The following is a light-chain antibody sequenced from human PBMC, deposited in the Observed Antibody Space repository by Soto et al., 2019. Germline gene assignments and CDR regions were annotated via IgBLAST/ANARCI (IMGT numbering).Light chain of an antibody. CDR1: QRISNN. CDR3: QQRSNWLWT. Sequence: EVLMTQSPATLSVSPGERVTLFCRASQRISNNLAWYQQKPGQAPRLLIYDASNRATGIPARFSGSGSGTDFTLTISSLEPEDFAVYYCQQRSNWLWTFGQGTKVDIK. V-gene: IGKV3-11*01. CDR2: DAS. J-gene: IGKJ1*01.